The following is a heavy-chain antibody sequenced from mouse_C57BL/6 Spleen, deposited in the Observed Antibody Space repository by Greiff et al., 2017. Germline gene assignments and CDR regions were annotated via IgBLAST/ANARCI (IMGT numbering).Heavy chain of an antibody. J-gene: IGHJ4*01. CDR2: ISSGSSTI. D-gene: IGHD2-3*01. CDR1: GFTFSDYG. V-gene: IGHV5-17*01. Sequence: EVKLMESGGGLVKPGGSLKLSCAASGFTFSDYGMHWVRQAPEKGLEWVAYISSGSSTIYYADTVKGRFTISRDNAKTTLFLQMPRLRSEEMDMYYCARRWLLYAMDYWGQGTSVTVFS. CDR3: ARRWLLYAMDY.